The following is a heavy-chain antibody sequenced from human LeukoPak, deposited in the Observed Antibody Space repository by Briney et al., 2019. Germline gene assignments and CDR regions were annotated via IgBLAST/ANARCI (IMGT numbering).Heavy chain of an antibody. CDR2: IYYSGST. J-gene: IGHJ4*02. CDR1: GGSISSGGYS. CDR3: ARGRYDSSGYYGY. D-gene: IGHD3-22*01. Sequence: PSQTLSLTCAVSGGSISSGGYSWSWIRQPPGKGLEWIGYIYYSGSTYYNPSLKSRVTISVDTSKNQFSLKLSSVTAADTAVYYCARGRYDSSGYYGYWGQGTLVTASS. V-gene: IGHV4-30-4*07.